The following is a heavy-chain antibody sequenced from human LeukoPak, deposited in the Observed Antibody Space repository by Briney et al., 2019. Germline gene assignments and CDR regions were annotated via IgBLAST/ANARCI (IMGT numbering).Heavy chain of an antibody. CDR3: ARDGDSGSYAGFDY. V-gene: IGHV4-4*02. CDR1: GGSISSSNW. Sequence: SGTLSLTCAVSGGSISSSNWWSWVRQPPGKGLEWIGYIYYSGSTYYNPSLKSRVTISVDTSKNQFSLKLSSVTAADTAVYYCARDGDSGSYAGFDYWGQGTLVTVSS. CDR2: IYYSGST. J-gene: IGHJ4*02. D-gene: IGHD1-26*01.